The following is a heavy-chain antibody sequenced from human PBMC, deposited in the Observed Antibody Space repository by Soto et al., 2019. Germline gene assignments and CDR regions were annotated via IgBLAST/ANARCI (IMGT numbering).Heavy chain of an antibody. V-gene: IGHV4-38-2*01. D-gene: IGHD3-3*01. Sequence: SETLSLTCAVSGYSISSGYYWGWLRQPPGKGLEWIGSIYHGGSTNYNPSLKSRVTISVDKSKNQFSLKLSSVTAADTAVYYCARGPYYDFWSGYYGRYYYFDYWGQGTLVTVSS. J-gene: IGHJ4*02. CDR3: ARGPYYDFWSGYYGRYYYFDY. CDR2: IYHGGST. CDR1: GYSISSGYY.